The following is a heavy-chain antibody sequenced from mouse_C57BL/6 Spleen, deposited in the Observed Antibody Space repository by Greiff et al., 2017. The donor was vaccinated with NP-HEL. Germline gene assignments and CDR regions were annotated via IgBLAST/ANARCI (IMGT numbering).Heavy chain of an antibody. J-gene: IGHJ3*01. CDR2: INPNYGTT. CDR3: TYYSNFAWFAY. Sequence: VQLQQSGPELVKPGASVKISCKASGYSFTDYNMNWVKQSNGKSLEWIGLINPNYGTTSYNQKFKGKATLTVDQSSSTAYMQLNSLTSEDSAVYYFTYYSNFAWFAYWGQGTLVTVSA. CDR1: GYSFTDYN. V-gene: IGHV1-39*01. D-gene: IGHD2-5*01.